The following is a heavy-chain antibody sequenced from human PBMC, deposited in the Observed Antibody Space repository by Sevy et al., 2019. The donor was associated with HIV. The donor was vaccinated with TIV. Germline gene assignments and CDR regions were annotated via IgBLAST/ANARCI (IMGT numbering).Heavy chain of an antibody. CDR3: ASLRFLEWLEGFDF. D-gene: IGHD3-3*01. CDR1: GFTFSDYY. CDR2: ISSSGSTI. Sequence: GGSLRLSCAASGFTFSDYYMSWIRQAPGKGLEWVSYISSSGSTIYYADSVKGRFTISRDNAKNSLYLQMNSLRAEDTAVYYLASLRFLEWLEGFDFWGQGTLVTVSS. V-gene: IGHV3-11*01. J-gene: IGHJ4*02.